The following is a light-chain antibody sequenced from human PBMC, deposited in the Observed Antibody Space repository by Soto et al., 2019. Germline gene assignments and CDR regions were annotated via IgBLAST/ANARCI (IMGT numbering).Light chain of an antibody. CDR2: ANT. J-gene: IGLJ3*02. Sequence: QYVLTQPPSVSGAPGQRVTISCTGSSSNIGAGYDVHWYQQLPGTTPKLVIYANTNRPSGVPDRFSGSNSGTSASLAITGLQAEDEADYYCQSYDNSLSGWVFGGGTQLTVL. CDR3: QSYDNSLSGWV. CDR1: SSNIGAGYD. V-gene: IGLV1-40*01.